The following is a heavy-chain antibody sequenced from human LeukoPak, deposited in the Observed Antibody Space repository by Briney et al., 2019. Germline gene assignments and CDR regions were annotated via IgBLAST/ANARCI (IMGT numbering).Heavy chain of an antibody. CDR1: GYTFSRYG. CDR2: ISYYNGYT. D-gene: IGHD3-9*01. Sequence: ASVKVSCKASGYTFSRYGISWVRQAPGRGLEWMGWISYYNGYTNYAQKLQGRVTMTTDTSTSTAYMELRSLRSDDTAVYYCARDWDYDILTGYYYFFDYWGQGTLVTVSS. J-gene: IGHJ4*02. V-gene: IGHV1-18*01. CDR3: ARDWDYDILTGYYYFFDY.